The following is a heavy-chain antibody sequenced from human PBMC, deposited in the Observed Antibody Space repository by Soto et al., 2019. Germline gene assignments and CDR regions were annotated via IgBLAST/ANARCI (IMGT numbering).Heavy chain of an antibody. Sequence: LRLSCAASGFTFSNYGMHWVRQAPGKGLEWVAVIWYDGSNEYYADSVKGRFTISRDNSKNTLYLRMNSLRAEDTAVYYCARDDIPGRAVAIYGMDIWGQGTTVTVSS. J-gene: IGHJ6*02. V-gene: IGHV3-33*01. CDR3: ARDDIPGRAVAIYGMDI. D-gene: IGHD6-19*01. CDR1: GFTFSNYG. CDR2: IWYDGSNE.